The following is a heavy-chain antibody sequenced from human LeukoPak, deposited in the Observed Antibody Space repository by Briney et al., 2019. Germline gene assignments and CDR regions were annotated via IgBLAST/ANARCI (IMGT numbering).Heavy chain of an antibody. Sequence: GGALEISCQGSGYRFTSYWIGWVRPVPGKGLGGMGIIYPGDSDTRYSPSFQGQVTISADKSISTAYLQWSSLKASDTAMYYCARHISGMDGDYGMDVWGQGTTVTVSS. CDR1: GYRFTSYW. J-gene: IGHJ6*02. CDR3: ARHISGMDGDYGMDV. V-gene: IGHV5-51*01. D-gene: IGHD4-17*01. CDR2: IYPGDSDT.